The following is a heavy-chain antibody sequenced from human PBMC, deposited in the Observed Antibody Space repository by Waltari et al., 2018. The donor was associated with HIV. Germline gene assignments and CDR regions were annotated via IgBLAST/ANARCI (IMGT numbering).Heavy chain of an antibody. Sequence: EVQLVESGGGLVQPGRSLRLSCAASGFTFDDYAMQWVRQAPGKGLEWVSGISWNRGSTGYADSVKGRFTISRDNAKNSLYLQMNSLRAEDTALYYCAKGGVARSYYHYYGMDVWGQGTTVTVSS. CDR1: GFTFDDYA. D-gene: IGHD5-12*01. V-gene: IGHV3-9*01. CDR2: ISWNRGST. CDR3: AKGGVARSYYHYYGMDV. J-gene: IGHJ6*02.